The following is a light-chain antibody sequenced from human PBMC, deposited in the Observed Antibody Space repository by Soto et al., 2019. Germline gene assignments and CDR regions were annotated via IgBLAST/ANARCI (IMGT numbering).Light chain of an antibody. V-gene: IGKV3-15*01. CDR2: GAS. CDR1: QSVRNN. CDR3: QQYNIWPPMYT. Sequence: EIVMTQSPATLSASPGETATLSCRASQSVRNNLAWYQHKPGQAPRLLIYGASTRATGIPARFSGSGSGTAFTLIITSLQSEDFAVYYCQQYNIWPPMYTFGQGTQLEIK. J-gene: IGKJ2*01.